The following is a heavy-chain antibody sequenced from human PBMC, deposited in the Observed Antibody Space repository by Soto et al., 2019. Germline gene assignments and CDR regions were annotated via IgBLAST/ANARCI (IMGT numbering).Heavy chain of an antibody. V-gene: IGHV1-69*02. CDR1: GGTFSAYP. CDR3: AKGADSSGAESAFDL. J-gene: IGHJ3*01. CDR2: IIPILDIT. D-gene: IGHD3-22*01. Sequence: QVQLVQSGAEVKKPGSSVKVSCKTSGGTFSAYPFNWVRQAPGQGLEWMGRIIPILDITDYSQNFQGRVTITADKSTNTASMDLTSLRSEDTAMYFCAKGADSSGAESAFDLWGQGTLITFSS.